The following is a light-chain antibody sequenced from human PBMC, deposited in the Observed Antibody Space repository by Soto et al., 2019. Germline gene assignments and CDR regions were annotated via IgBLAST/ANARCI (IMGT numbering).Light chain of an antibody. CDR1: SSNIGSNT. Sequence: QPVLTQPPSASGTPGQSVTISCSGSSSNIGSNTVDWYQQLPGTAPKLLIYSSNQRPSGVPDRFSGSKSGTSASLAISGLQSDDEADYFCAAWDDSLNGLYVFGTGTKLTVL. CDR3: AAWDDSLNGLYV. J-gene: IGLJ1*01. V-gene: IGLV1-44*01. CDR2: SSN.